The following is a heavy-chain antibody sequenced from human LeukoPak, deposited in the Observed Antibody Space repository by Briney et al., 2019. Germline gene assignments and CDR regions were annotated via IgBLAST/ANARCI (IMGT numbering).Heavy chain of an antibody. CDR1: GGSISSGGYY. D-gene: IGHD3-16*02. CDR3: ARGAGSDYVWGSNHMEDY. Sequence: PSETLPLTCTVSGGSISSGGYYWSWIRQPPGKGLEWIGYIYYSGSTNYNPSLKSRVTISVDTSKNQFSLKLSSATAADTAVYYCARGAGSDYVWGSNHMEDYWGQGTLVTVSS. J-gene: IGHJ4*02. CDR2: IYYSGST. V-gene: IGHV4-61*08.